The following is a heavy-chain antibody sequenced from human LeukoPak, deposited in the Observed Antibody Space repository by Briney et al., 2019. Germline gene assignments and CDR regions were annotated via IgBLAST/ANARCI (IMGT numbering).Heavy chain of an antibody. D-gene: IGHD2-15*01. Sequence: GGSLRLSCAASGFTCSSYSMNWVGQAPGKGLEWVSSISSSSSYIYYADSVKGRFTISRDNAKNSLYLQMNSLRAEDTAVYYCAKCSGGSCYLGYWGQGTLVTVSS. CDR1: GFTCSSYS. CDR3: AKCSGGSCYLGY. CDR2: ISSSSSYI. J-gene: IGHJ4*02. V-gene: IGHV3-21*01.